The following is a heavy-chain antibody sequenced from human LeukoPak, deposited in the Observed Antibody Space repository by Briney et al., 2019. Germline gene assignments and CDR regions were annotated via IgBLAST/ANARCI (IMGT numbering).Heavy chain of an antibody. D-gene: IGHD5-12*01. CDR3: ARERSGYDSGAFDI. CDR1: GFTFSSYA. V-gene: IGHV3-53*01. Sequence: PGGSLRLSCAASGFTFSSYAMHWVRQAPGKGLEWVSVIYSGGSTYYADSVKGRFTISRDNSKNTLYLQMNSLRAEDTAVYYCARERSGYDSGAFDIWGQGTMVTVSS. J-gene: IGHJ3*02. CDR2: IYSGGST.